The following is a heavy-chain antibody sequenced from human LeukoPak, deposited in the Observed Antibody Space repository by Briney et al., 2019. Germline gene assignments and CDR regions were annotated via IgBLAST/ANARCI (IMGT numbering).Heavy chain of an antibody. D-gene: IGHD6-19*01. CDR1: GGSISSSNYY. CDR2: VYYSGST. CDR3: ARDHHVGAVAATDY. Sequence: SETLSLTCIVSGGSISSSNYYWGWIRQPPGRGLEWIGSVYYSGSTYYNPSLKSRVTISVDTSKNQFSLKLSSVTAADTAVYYCARDHHVGAVAATDYWGQGTLVTVSS. J-gene: IGHJ4*02. V-gene: IGHV4-39*07.